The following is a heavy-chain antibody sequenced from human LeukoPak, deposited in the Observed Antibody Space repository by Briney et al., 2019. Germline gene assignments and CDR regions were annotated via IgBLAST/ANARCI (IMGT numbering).Heavy chain of an antibody. CDR1: GYTFTVYY. CDR2: ITPIFGTA. Sequence: SVTVSCKASGYTFTVYYMHWVRQAPGQGLEWMGGITPIFGTANYAQKFQGRVTITAVESMSTAYMELSSLRSEDTAVYYCARGWLAETTVVTPYNYWGQGTLVTVSS. V-gene: IGHV1-69*13. D-gene: IGHD4-23*01. CDR3: ARGWLAETTVVTPYNY. J-gene: IGHJ4*02.